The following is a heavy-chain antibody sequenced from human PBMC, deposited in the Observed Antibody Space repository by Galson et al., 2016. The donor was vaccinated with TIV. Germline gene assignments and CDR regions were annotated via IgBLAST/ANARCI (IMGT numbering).Heavy chain of an antibody. CDR2: IYSGGSA. D-gene: IGHD3-22*01. CDR3: ARDRYYDVSGYYYYYYGMDV. CDR1: EITVSINY. Sequence: SLRLSCAASEITVSINYMTWVRQAPGKGLEWVSTIYSGGSAFYADSVKGRFTISRDSSKNTLFLQMNNVRTDDTAVCYCARDRYYDVSGYYYYYYGMDVWGQGTTVVVSS. V-gene: IGHV3-66*02. J-gene: IGHJ6*02.